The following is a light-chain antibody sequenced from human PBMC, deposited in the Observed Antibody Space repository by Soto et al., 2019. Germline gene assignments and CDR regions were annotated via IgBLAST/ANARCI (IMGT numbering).Light chain of an antibody. J-gene: IGLJ7*01. Sequence: QSVLTQPPSASGTPGQRVTISCSGSSSNIGSNTVNWYQQIPGTAPKLLIYSNNQRPSGVPDRFSGSTSGTSASLAISGLQSEDEAEDYCAAWDDSLNGAVFGGGTQLTVL. V-gene: IGLV1-44*01. CDR3: AAWDDSLNGAV. CDR2: SNN. CDR1: SSNIGSNT.